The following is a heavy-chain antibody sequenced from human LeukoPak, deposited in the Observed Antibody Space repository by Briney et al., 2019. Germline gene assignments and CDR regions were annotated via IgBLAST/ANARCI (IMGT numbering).Heavy chain of an antibody. V-gene: IGHV3-21*01. CDR3: AREDGYSGYGLIDY. CDR2: ISDDSNYI. CDR1: GFTFSTYS. Sequence: GGSLRLSCAASGFTFSTYSGNWIRQAPGKGPEWVSSISDDSNYIFYADSVKGRFTISRDNSKNTLYLQMGSLRAEDVAVYYCAREDGYSGYGLIDYWGQGTLVTVSS. J-gene: IGHJ4*02. D-gene: IGHD5-12*01.